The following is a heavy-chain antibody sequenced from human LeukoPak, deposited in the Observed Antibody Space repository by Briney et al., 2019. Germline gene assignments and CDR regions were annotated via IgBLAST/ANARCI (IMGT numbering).Heavy chain of an antibody. CDR1: GYTFTGYY. J-gene: IGHJ6*03. D-gene: IGHD2-8*01. V-gene: IGHV1-2*02. CDR3: ARSPRHCNIGVCFTDSYIDL. CDR2: INPNSGGT. Sequence: ASVKVSCKASGYTFTGYYMHWVRQAPGQGLEWMGWINPNSGGTNYAQKFQGRVTMTRDTSISTAYMELSRLRSDDTAVYYCARSPRHCNIGVCFTDSYIDLWGKGTPVIVPS.